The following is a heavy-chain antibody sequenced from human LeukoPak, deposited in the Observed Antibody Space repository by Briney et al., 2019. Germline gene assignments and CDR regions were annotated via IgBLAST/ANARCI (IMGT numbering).Heavy chain of an antibody. D-gene: IGHD6-13*01. J-gene: IGHJ4*02. CDR1: GGSFSGYY. CDR2: INHGGST. CDR3: ARVAAVGFLIDY. Sequence: SETLSLTCAVYGGSFSGYYWSWIRQPPGKGLEWIGEINHGGSTNYNPSLKSRVTISVDTSKNQFSLKLSSVTAADTAVYYCARVAAVGFLIDYWGQGTLVTVSS. V-gene: IGHV4-34*01.